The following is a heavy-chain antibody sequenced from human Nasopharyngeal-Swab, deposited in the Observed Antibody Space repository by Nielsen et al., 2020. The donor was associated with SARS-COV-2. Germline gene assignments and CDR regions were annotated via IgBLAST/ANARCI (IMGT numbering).Heavy chain of an antibody. Sequence: WIRQPPGKGLEWVAVIWYDGSNKYYADSVKGRFTISRDNSKNTLYLQMNSLRAEDTAVYYCARDLYVMDVWGQGTTVTVSS. V-gene: IGHV3-33*01. CDR3: ARDLYVMDV. D-gene: IGHD2-8*01. CDR2: IWYDGSNK. J-gene: IGHJ6*02.